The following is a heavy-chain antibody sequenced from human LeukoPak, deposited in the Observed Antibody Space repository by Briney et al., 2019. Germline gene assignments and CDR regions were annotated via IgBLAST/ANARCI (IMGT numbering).Heavy chain of an antibody. CDR1: GFTFSSYA. V-gene: IGHV3-23*01. D-gene: IGHD6-13*01. CDR2: TSGSGGST. CDR3: AKVNLAAADTGWFDP. Sequence: PGGSLRLSCAASGFTFSSYAMNWVRQVPRKGMEWVSATSGSGGSTYYADSVKGRYTISRDNSKNPLYLQMNSLRAEDTAVYYCAKVNLAAADTGWFDPWGQGTLVTVFS. J-gene: IGHJ5*02.